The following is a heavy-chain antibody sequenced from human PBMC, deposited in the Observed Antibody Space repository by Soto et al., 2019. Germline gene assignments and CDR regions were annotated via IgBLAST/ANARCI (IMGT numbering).Heavy chain of an antibody. D-gene: IGHD3-3*01. CDR2: ISSSSRDI. Sequence: EVQLVESGGDLVKPGGSLRLSCAASGFTFSTYSMNWVRQAPGKGLEWVSSISSSSRDIYYADSLKGRFTISRDNARNSLYLQMNSLRAEDTAVYYCARAFYDFSSDSPSYYFDYWGQGTLVTVSS. CDR3: ARAFYDFSSDSPSYYFDY. J-gene: IGHJ4*02. CDR1: GFTFSTYS. V-gene: IGHV3-21*01.